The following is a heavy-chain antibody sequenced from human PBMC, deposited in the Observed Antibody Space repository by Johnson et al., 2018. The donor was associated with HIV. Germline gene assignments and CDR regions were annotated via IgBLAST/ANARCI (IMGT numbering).Heavy chain of an antibody. Sequence: EVQLVESGGGLVQPGGSLRLSCAASGFTFNSSWMYWVRQAPGKGLVWVSRINSDGSSTSYADSVKGRFTISRDNAKNTVYLQMNSLRAEDTAVYYCTRGTSGWFNDAFDIWGQGTMVTVSS. CDR2: INSDGSST. D-gene: IGHD6-19*01. CDR3: TRGTSGWFNDAFDI. V-gene: IGHV3-74*02. CDR1: GFTFNSSW. J-gene: IGHJ3*02.